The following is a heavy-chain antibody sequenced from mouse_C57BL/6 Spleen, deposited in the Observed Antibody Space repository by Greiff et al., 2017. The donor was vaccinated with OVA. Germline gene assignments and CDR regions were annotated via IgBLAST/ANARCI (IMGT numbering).Heavy chain of an antibody. J-gene: IGHJ2*01. Sequence: VQLQQSGAELVRPGASVKLSCTASGFNIKDDYMHWVKQRPEQGLEWIGWIDPENGDTEYASKFQGKATITADTSSNTAYLQLSSLTSEDTAVYYCTTRMVTSYYWGQGTTLTVSS. V-gene: IGHV14-4*01. CDR3: TTRMVTSYY. D-gene: IGHD2-2*01. CDR1: GFNIKDDY. CDR2: IDPENGDT.